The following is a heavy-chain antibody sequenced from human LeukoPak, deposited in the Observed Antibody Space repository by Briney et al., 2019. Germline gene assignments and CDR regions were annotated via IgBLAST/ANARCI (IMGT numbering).Heavy chain of an antibody. Sequence: GGSLRLSCAASGFTFSSYGMHWVRQAPGKGLEWVAVIWYDGSNKYYADSVKGRFTISRDNSKNTLYLQMNSLRAEDTAVYYCAKAPRYSSSSAYYMDVWGKGTTVTVFS. V-gene: IGHV3-33*06. CDR3: AKAPRYSSSSAYYMDV. J-gene: IGHJ6*03. D-gene: IGHD6-6*01. CDR2: IWYDGSNK. CDR1: GFTFSSYG.